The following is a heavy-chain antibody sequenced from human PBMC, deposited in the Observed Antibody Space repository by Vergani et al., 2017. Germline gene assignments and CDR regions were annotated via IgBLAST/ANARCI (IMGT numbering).Heavy chain of an antibody. CDR2: IYTSGST. CDR1: GGSISSGSYY. CDR3: ARGHGTFDY. J-gene: IGHJ4*02. V-gene: IGHV4-61*02. Sequence: QVQLQESGPGLVQPSQTLSLTCTVSGGSISSGSYYWSWIRQPAGKGLEWIGRIYTSGSTNYNPSLKSRVTISVDTSKNQFSLKLSSVTAADTAVYYCARGHGTFDYWGQGTLVTVSS. D-gene: IGHD1-26*01.